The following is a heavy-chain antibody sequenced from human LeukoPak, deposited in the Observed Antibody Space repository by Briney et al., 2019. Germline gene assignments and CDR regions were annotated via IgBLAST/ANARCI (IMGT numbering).Heavy chain of an antibody. J-gene: IGHJ4*02. CDR3: AKGSGGSCYSGLDY. CDR2: ICGSGENT. CDR1: GFTFSSYA. Sequence: GGSLRLSYAASGFTFSSYAMSWVRQTPGKGLEWVSAICGSGENTYYADSVKGRFTISRDNSRNTLYLQMNSLRAEDTAMYYCAKGSGGSCYSGLDYWGQGTLVTVSS. D-gene: IGHD2-15*01. V-gene: IGHV3-23*01.